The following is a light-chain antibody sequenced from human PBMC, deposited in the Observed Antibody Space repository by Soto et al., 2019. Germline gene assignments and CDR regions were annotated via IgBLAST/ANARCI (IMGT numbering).Light chain of an antibody. Sequence: QSSLTEPASLSGSPGQSITISCTGTSSDIGAYDYVSWFQQHPGKAPKLMISEVSNRPSGVSNRFSGSKSGNTASLTISGLQAEDEADYHCSSYTSSSTYVFGTGTTVTVL. CDR3: SSYTSSSTYV. J-gene: IGLJ1*01. CDR2: EVS. V-gene: IGLV2-14*01. CDR1: SSDIGAYDY.